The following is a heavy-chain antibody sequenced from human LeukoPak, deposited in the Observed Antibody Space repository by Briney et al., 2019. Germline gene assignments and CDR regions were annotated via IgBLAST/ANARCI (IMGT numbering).Heavy chain of an antibody. CDR2: INPNSGGT. CDR3: ARVVAAIPDDYFDY. Sequence: ASVKVSCKASGYTFTGYYMHWVRQAPGQGLEWMGWINPNSGGTNYAQKFQGRVTMTRDTSISTAYMELSRLRSDDTAVYYCARVVAAIPDDYFDYWGQGTLVTVSS. D-gene: IGHD2-15*01. J-gene: IGHJ4*02. V-gene: IGHV1-2*02. CDR1: GYTFTGYY.